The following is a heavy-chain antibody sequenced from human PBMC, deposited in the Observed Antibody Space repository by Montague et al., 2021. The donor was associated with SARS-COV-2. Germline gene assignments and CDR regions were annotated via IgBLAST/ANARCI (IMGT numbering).Heavy chain of an antibody. Sequence: SETLSLTCSVSGGSVSSDNWWTWLRQPPGTGLEWIGDIYHSGTTNYSPSLKSRLTRSLDKSKNQFSLQLMSVTAADTAVYYCALPLGGARFDPWGQGTLVSVSS. V-gene: IGHV4-4*02. CDR3: ALPLGGARFDP. CDR1: GGSVSSDNW. CDR2: IYHSGTT. D-gene: IGHD3-16*01. J-gene: IGHJ5*02.